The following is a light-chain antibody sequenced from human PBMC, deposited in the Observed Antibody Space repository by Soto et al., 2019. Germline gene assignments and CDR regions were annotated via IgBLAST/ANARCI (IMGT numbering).Light chain of an antibody. CDR3: MQALQTPPWT. CDR2: LGS. CDR1: QSLLHSNGYNY. V-gene: IGKV2-28*01. J-gene: IGKJ1*01. Sequence: DIVMTQSPLSLPVTPGEPASISCRSSQSLLHSNGYNYLDWYLQKPGQSPQLLIYLGSNRASGVPDRFSGSGSGTDFTLKISRVEAEDVGVYFFMQALQTPPWTFGQGTKVELK.